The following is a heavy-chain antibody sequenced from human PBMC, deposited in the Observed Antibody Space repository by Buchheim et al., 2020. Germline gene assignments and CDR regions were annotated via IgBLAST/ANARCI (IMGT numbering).Heavy chain of an antibody. J-gene: IGHJ6*03. CDR1: GGSISSSNW. CDR2: IYHSGST. V-gene: IGHV4-4*02. Sequence: QVQLQESGPGLVKPSGTLSLTCAVSGGSISSSNWWSWVRQPPGKGLEWIGEIYHSGSTNYNPSLKSRVTISVDKSKNQFSLKLSSVNAADTAVYYCARVGGGVYCSSTSCYYYYYMDVWGKGTT. D-gene: IGHD2-2*01. CDR3: ARVGGGVYCSSTSCYYYYYMDV.